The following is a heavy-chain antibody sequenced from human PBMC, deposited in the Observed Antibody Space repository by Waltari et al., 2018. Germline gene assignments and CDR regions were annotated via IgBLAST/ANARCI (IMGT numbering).Heavy chain of an antibody. CDR3: ARVFKRLGWSGYPDY. V-gene: IGHV1-18*01. D-gene: IGHD3-3*01. CDR2: ISAYNGNT. CDR1: DYTFTSYG. J-gene: IGHJ4*02. Sequence: QVQLVQSGAEVKKPGASVQVSCKASDYTFTSYGIRWVRPAPGQGREWMGWISAYNGNTNYAQKLQGRVNMTTDTSTSTAYMELRSLRSDDTAVYYCARVFKRLGWSGYPDYWGQGTLVTVSS.